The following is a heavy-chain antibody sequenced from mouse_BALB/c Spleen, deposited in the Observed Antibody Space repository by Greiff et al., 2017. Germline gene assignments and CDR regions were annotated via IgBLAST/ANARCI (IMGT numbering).Heavy chain of an antibody. Sequence: QVHVKQSGAELARPGASVKMSCKASGYTFTSYTMHWVKQRPGQGLEWIGYINPSSGYTNYNQKFKDKATLTADKSSSTAYMQLSSLTSEDSAVYYCARSAYYGKAMDYWGQGTSVTVSS. CDR3: ARSAYYGKAMDY. J-gene: IGHJ4*01. CDR1: GYTFTSYT. D-gene: IGHD2-10*01. CDR2: INPSSGYT. V-gene: IGHV1-4*01.